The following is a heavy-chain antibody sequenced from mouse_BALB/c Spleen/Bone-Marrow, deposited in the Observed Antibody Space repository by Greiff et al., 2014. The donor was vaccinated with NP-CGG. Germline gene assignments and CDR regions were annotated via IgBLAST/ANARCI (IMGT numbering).Heavy chain of an antibody. CDR3: AKFLRADYAIAY. CDR1: GYAFSNYW. D-gene: IGHD1-1*01. V-gene: IGHV1-80*01. Sequence: VQLQQSGAELVRPGASVKISCKASGYAFSNYWMNWVKQRPGQGLEWIGQIYPGDGDTKYDGKFKGKATLTADKSSSTAYMQLSSLTSEDSAVYFCAKFLRADYAIAYWGQGTSVTVSS. J-gene: IGHJ4*01. CDR2: IYPGDGDT.